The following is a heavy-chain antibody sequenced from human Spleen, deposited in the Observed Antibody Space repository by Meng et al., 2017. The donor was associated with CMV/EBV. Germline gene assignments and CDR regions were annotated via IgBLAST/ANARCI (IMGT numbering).Heavy chain of an antibody. D-gene: IGHD2-2*02. V-gene: IGHV1-18*01. CDR1: GYIFINYG. CDR3: ARDRDCSSTNCYTAKHYYYYGMDV. J-gene: IGHJ6*02. CDR2: ISAYDGSA. Sequence: ASVKVSCKASGYIFINYGISWVRQAPGQGLEWMGWISAYDGSANYAQKLQGRLTMTTDTSTSTAYMEVRSLTSDDTAVYYCARDRDCSSTNCYTAKHYYYYGMDVWGQGTLVTVSS.